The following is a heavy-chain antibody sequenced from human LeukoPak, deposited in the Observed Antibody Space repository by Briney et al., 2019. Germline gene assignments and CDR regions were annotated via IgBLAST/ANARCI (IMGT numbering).Heavy chain of an antibody. Sequence: GGSLRLSCTASGITLRVYAMSWGRQAPGKGLEWVSAISGSGDRTYHADSVKGRFTVSRDISKNTFFLQMNSLRAEDTAVYYCAKLLRGVVVPYFDYWGQGTLVTVSS. D-gene: IGHD3-10*01. V-gene: IGHV3-23*01. CDR2: ISGSGDRT. CDR3: AKLLRGVVVPYFDY. J-gene: IGHJ4*02. CDR1: GITLRVYA.